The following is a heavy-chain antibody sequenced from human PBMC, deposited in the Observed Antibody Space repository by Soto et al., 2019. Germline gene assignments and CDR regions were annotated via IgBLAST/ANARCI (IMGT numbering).Heavy chain of an antibody. CDR2: IYYSGST. V-gene: IGHV4-31*03. D-gene: IGHD3-22*01. J-gene: IGHJ6*02. CDR3: ARDPYYYDSSGSQSYYYYYGMDV. CDR1: RGSIGSGGYY. Sequence: SETPALTCTVSRGSIGSGGYYWTWIRQNPGKGLEWIGYIYYSGSTYYNPSLKSRVTISVDTSKNQFSLKLSSVTAADTAVYYCARDPYYYDSSGSQSYYYYYGMDVWGQGTTVTVS.